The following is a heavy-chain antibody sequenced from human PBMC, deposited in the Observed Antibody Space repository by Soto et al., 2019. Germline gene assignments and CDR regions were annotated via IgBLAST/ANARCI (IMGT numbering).Heavy chain of an antibody. V-gene: IGHV1-18*01. CDR3: ARASSGIAVAVDIAV. CDR1: GYTFTSYG. J-gene: IGHJ6*02. CDR2: ISAYNGNT. D-gene: IGHD6-19*01. Sequence: GASLKVSCKASGYTFTSYGISWVRQAPGQGPEWMGWISAYNGNTNYAQKLQGRVTMTTDTSTSTAYMELRSLRSDDTAVYYCARASSGIAVAVDIAVWGQGTTVTVSS.